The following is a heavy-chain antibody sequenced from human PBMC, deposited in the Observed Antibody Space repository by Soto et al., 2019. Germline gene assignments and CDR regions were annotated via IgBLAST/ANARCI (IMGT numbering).Heavy chain of an antibody. CDR1: GYTFTSYA. J-gene: IGHJ4*02. V-gene: IGHV1-3*01. D-gene: IGHD1-26*01. CDR2: INAGNGNT. Sequence: ASVKVSCKASGYTFTSYAMHWVRQAPGQRLEWMGWINAGNGNTKYSQKFQGRVTITRNTSASTAYMELSSLRSEDTAVYYCARGLGLYYFDYWGQGTLVTVSS. CDR3: ARGLGLYYFDY.